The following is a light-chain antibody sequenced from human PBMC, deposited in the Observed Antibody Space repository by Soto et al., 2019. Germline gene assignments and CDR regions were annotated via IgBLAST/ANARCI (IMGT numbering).Light chain of an antibody. CDR1: QGISNY. CDR2: AAS. J-gene: IGKJ3*01. V-gene: IGKV1-9*01. Sequence: DIPLTQSPSFLSASIGDRVTITCRASQGISNYLAWYQQKPGKAPKLLIFAASTLQSGVPSRFSGSGSGTEFTLTSSSLQPEDFATYWCQQVNSSPFTFGPGTKVDIK. CDR3: QQVNSSPFT.